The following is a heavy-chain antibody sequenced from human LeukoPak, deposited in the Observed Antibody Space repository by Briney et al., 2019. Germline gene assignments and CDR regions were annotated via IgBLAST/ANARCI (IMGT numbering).Heavy chain of an antibody. CDR3: AKTGDTAMVQDY. CDR2: IRSKANSYAT. J-gene: IGHJ4*02. V-gene: IGHV3-73*01. CDR1: GFTFSGSA. Sequence: GGSLRLSCAASGFTFSGSAMHWVRQASGKGLEWVGRIRSKANSYATAYAASVKGRFTISRDDSKNTAYLQMNSLKTEDTAVYYCAKTGDTAMVQDYWGQGTLVTVSS. D-gene: IGHD5-18*01.